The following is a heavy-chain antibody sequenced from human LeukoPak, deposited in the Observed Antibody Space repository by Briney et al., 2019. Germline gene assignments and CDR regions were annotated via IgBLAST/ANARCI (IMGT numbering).Heavy chain of an antibody. V-gene: IGHV1-2*02. CDR3: ARDSRDYDILTGYYPLYYFDY. J-gene: IGHJ4*02. CDR1: GYTFTGYY. Sequence: ASVKVSCKASGYTFTGYYMHWVRQAPGQGLEWMGWINPNSGGTNYAQRFQGRVTMTRDTSISTAYMELNRLRSDDTAVYYCARDSRDYDILTGYYPLYYFDYWGQGTLVTVSS. D-gene: IGHD3-9*01. CDR2: INPNSGGT.